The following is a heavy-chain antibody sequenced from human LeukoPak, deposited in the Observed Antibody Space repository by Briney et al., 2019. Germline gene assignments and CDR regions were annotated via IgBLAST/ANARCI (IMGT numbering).Heavy chain of an antibody. V-gene: IGHV1-18*04. CDR3: ARGEYYGSGDQYNWFDP. CDR2: ISAYNGNT. CDR1: GYTFTSYG. J-gene: IGHJ5*02. Sequence: GASVKVSCKASGYTFTSYGISWVRQAPGQGLEWMGWISAYNGNTNYAQKFQGRVTITADKSTSTAYMELSSLRSEDTAVYYCARGEYYGSGDQYNWFDPWGQGTLVTVSS. D-gene: IGHD3-10*01.